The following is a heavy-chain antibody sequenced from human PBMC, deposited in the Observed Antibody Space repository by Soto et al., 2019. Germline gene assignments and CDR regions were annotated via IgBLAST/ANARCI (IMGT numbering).Heavy chain of an antibody. Sequence: QVQLQQWGAGLLKPSETLSLTCAVYGGSFSGYYWSWIRQPPGKGLEWIGEINHSGNTNYNPSLKSRVTISVDTSKNQFSLKLSSVTAADTAVYFCARGQGDYYDSSGYYVDVW. V-gene: IGHV4-34*01. CDR2: INHSGNT. CDR3: ARGQGDYYDSSGYYVDV. J-gene: IGHJ6*01. CDR1: GGSFSGYY. D-gene: IGHD3-22*01.